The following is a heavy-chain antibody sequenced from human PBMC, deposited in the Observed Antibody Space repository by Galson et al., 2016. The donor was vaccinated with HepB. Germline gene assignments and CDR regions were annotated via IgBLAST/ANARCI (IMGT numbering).Heavy chain of an antibody. V-gene: IGHV3-33*01. CDR1: GFTFSSYG. CDR2: IWYDGSNK. Sequence: SLRLSCAASGFTFSSYGIHWVRQAPGKGLEWVAVIWYDGSNKNYADSVKGRFTISRDNSNNTLYLQMNSLRAEDTAVYHCARGWQRFDPWGQGTQVTVSS. J-gene: IGHJ5*02. D-gene: IGHD3-10*01. CDR3: ARGWQRFDP.